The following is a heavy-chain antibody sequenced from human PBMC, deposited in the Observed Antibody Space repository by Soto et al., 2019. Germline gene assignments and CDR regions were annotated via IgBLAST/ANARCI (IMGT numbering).Heavy chain of an antibody. D-gene: IGHD3-22*01. CDR3: AKAVLDYYDSSGFDY. CDR2: ISGSGGST. Sequence: GGSLILSCAASGFTFSSYSMSWVRQAPGKGLEWVSAISGSGGSTYYADSVKGRFTISRDNSKNTLYLQMNSLRAEDTAVYYCAKAVLDYYDSSGFDYWGQGTLVTVSS. J-gene: IGHJ4*02. CDR1: GFTFSSYS. V-gene: IGHV3-23*01.